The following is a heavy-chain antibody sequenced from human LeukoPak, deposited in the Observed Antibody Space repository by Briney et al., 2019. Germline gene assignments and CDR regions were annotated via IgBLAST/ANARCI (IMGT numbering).Heavy chain of an antibody. D-gene: IGHD4-17*01. CDR3: ARGNDYGDYYYYYYMDV. CDR2: MNPNSGNT. J-gene: IGHJ6*03. V-gene: IGHV1-8*01. CDR1: GYTFTSYY. Sequence: ASVKVSCKASGYTFTSYYMHWVRQAPGQGLEWMGWMNPNSGNTGYAQKFQGRVTMTRNTSISTAYMELSSLRSEDTAVYYCARGNDYGDYYYYYYMDVWGKGTTVTISS.